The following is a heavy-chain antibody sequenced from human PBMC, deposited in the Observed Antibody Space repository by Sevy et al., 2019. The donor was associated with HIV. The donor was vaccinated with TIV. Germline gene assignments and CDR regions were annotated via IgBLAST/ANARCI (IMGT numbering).Heavy chain of an antibody. D-gene: IGHD6-13*01. CDR2: FYNGDST. CDR3: AREAGSSSFEY. J-gene: IGHJ4*02. V-gene: IGHV3-53*01. CDR1: GFTVTSNY. Sequence: GGSLRLSCAATGFTVTSNYMSWVRQGPGKGLEWVSGFYNGDSTQYADSVKGRFTISRDKSNNTLYLQMDSLRAEDTAVYYCAREAGSSSFEYWGQGTLVTVSS.